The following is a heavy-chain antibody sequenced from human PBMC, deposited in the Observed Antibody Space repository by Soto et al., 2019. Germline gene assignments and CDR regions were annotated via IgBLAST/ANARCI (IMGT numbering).Heavy chain of an antibody. CDR2: ISYDGSNI. J-gene: IGHJ4*02. CDR1: GFAFSVYG. V-gene: IGHV3-30*18. D-gene: IGHD6-19*01. CDR3: AKKFAGPVAVGPDY. Sequence: GGSLRLSCAASGFAFSVYGMHWVRQAPGKGLEWVAVISYDGSNIYYGDSVKGRFTISRDNPKNTLYLQMNSLRAEDSAVYYCAKKFAGPVAVGPDYWGQGTLVTVSS.